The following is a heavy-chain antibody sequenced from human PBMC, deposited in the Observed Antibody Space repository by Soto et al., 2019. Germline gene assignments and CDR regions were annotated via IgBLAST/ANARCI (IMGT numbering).Heavy chain of an antibody. CDR3: ARLVYDTRLNYMYFDF. Sequence: PSETLSLTCPVSVVSISSGNWWTCVRQSPQRGLEYIGEIFHDGTANYYPSFERRVAISVDTSKNQFSLKLTSVTAADTAIYFCARLVYDTRLNYMYFDFWGQGTLVTVSS. J-gene: IGHJ4*02. V-gene: IGHV4-4*02. D-gene: IGHD3-10*01. CDR2: IFHDGTA. CDR1: VVSISSGNW.